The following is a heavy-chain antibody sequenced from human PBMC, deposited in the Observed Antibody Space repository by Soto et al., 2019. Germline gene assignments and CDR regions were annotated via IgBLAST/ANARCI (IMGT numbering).Heavy chain of an antibody. CDR3: PRGGAVDV. Sequence: SLRLSCAASGFTFSSYAMHWVRQAPGKGLEWVAVISYDGSNKYYADSVKGRFTISRDNSKNTLYLQMNSLRAEDTAVYYCPRGGAVDVWGQGTTVTVSS. CDR1: GFTFSSYA. D-gene: IGHD2-15*01. CDR2: ISYDGSNK. J-gene: IGHJ6*02. V-gene: IGHV3-30-3*01.